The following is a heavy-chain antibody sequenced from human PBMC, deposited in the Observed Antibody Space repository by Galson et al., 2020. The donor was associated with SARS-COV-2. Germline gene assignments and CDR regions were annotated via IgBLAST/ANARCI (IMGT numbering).Heavy chain of an antibody. J-gene: IGHJ3*02. CDR3: ARETTDGGDVYSFDI. D-gene: IGHD2-21*02. Sequence: ASETLSLTCTVSGGSISSSGYYWSWVRQYPGKGLEWIGYVYYSGSIYYNPSLKSRLTISLDTSKNQFSLKLSSVTAADTAVYYCARETTDGGDVYSFDIWGQGTMVTVSS. CDR1: GGSISSSGYY. V-gene: IGHV4-31*03. CDR2: VYYSGSI.